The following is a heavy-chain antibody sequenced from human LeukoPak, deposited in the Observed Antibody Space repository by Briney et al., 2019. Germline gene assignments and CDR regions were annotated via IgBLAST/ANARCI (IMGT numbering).Heavy chain of an antibody. D-gene: IGHD6-6*01. J-gene: IGHJ4*02. Sequence: PGRSLRLFCAASGFTFDDYAMHWVRQAAGKGLEWVSGISWNSGSIGYADSVKGRFTISRDNAKNSLYLQMNSLRAEDTALYYCAKDSLEYSSSSPFDYWGQGTLVTVSS. CDR3: AKDSLEYSSSSPFDY. CDR1: GFTFDDYA. CDR2: ISWNSGSI. V-gene: IGHV3-9*01.